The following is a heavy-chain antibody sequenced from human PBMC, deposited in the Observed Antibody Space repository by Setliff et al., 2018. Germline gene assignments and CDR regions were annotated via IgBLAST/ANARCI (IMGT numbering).Heavy chain of an antibody. V-gene: IGHV4-59*01. CDR3: ARGLPSGWYRGFDF. CDR1: GGSITPFY. J-gene: IGHJ4*02. D-gene: IGHD6-19*01. CDR2: IFYTGKS. Sequence: KPSETLSLTCTVTGGSITPFYWNWIRQSPGKGLEWIGYIFYTGKSSYNPSLKSRVTISVDTSKNQFSLNLQSVTPADAGVYYCARGLPSGWYRGFDFWGRGSLVTVSS.